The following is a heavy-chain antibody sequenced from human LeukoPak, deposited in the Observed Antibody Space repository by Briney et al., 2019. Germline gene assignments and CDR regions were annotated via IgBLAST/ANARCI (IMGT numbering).Heavy chain of an antibody. CDR2: ISPYNGNT. CDR1: GYTFTNYG. V-gene: IGHV1-18*01. D-gene: IGHD1-1*01. CDR3: AILDLEKGFDY. Sequence: ASVKVSCKASGYTFTNYGIDWLRQAPGQGLERMGWISPYNGNTDYAQKFQGRVTMTTDTFTSTAYMELRSLRSDDTAMYYCAILDLEKGFDYWGQGTLVTVSS. J-gene: IGHJ4*02.